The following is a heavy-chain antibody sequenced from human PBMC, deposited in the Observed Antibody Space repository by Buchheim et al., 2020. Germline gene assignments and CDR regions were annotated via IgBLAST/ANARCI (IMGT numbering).Heavy chain of an antibody. Sequence: EVQLLESGGGLVQPGGSLRLSCAASGFTFSRFAMSWIRQAPGKGLEWVSTITGGGVTTNYADSAKGRFTISRENSKKILYLQMSNLRAEDTALYYCARDPNGSFDYWGQGTL. CDR2: ITGGGVTT. J-gene: IGHJ4*02. V-gene: IGHV3-23*01. D-gene: IGHD1-26*01. CDR3: ARDPNGSFDY. CDR1: GFTFSRFA.